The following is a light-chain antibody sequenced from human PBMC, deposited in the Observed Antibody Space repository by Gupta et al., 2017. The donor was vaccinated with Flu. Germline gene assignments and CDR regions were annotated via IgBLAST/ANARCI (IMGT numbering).Light chain of an antibody. Sequence: QPGPTQPPSVSNGLRQTATLTCTGNSNNVGNQGAAWLQQHQGHPPRLLSYRKNNRPSEISERFYACRSGNKASLNITGLQPEDEADDYCSAWDTSLNAWVFGGGTKLTVL. CDR3: SAWDTSLNAWV. CDR2: RKN. J-gene: IGLJ3*02. CDR1: SNNVGNQG. V-gene: IGLV10-54*04.